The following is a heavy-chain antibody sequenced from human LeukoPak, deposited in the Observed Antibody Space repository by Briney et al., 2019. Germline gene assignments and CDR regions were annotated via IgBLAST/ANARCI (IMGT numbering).Heavy chain of an antibody. CDR1: GFTVSSNY. D-gene: IGHD6-25*01. CDR2: IYSGGST. CDR3: ARGGLISALELCDY. V-gene: IGHV3-53*01. Sequence: GGSLRLSCAASGFTVSSNYMSWVRQAPGKGLEWVSVIYSGGSTYYADSVKGRFTISRDNSKNTLYLQMNSLRAEDTAVYYCARGGLISALELCDYWGQGTLVTVSS. J-gene: IGHJ4*02.